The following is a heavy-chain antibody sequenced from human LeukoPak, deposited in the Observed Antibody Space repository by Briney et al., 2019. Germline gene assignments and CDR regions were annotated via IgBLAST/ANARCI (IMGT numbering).Heavy chain of an antibody. Sequence: GGSLRLSCAASGFTFSDYGMSWVRQAPGKGLEWVAVISYDGSNKYYADSVKGRLTISRDNSKNTLYLQMNSLRAEDTAVYYCAVGATCDYWGQGTLVTVSS. V-gene: IGHV3-30*03. D-gene: IGHD1-26*01. J-gene: IGHJ4*02. CDR3: AVGATCDY. CDR1: GFTFSDYG. CDR2: ISYDGSNK.